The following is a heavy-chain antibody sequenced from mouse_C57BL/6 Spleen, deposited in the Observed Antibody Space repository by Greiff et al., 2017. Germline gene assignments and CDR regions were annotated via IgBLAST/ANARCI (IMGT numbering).Heavy chain of an antibody. CDR3: AGGYDDDDYAMDY. CDR2: IYPRSGNT. V-gene: IGHV1-81*01. Sequence: VKLVESGAELARPGASVKLSCKASGYTFTSYCISWVKQRTGQGLEWIGEIYPRSGNTYYNEKFKGKATLTADKSSRTAYRELRSLTSEDSAVYGCAGGYDDDDYAMDYWGQGTSVTVSS. D-gene: IGHD2-4*01. J-gene: IGHJ4*01. CDR1: GYTFTSYC.